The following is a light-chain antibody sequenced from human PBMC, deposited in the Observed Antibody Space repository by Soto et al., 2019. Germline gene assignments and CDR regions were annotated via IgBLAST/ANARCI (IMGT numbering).Light chain of an antibody. Sequence: EIVLTQSPGTLSLSPGERATLSCRASQSVSKNFLAWYQQKPDQAPRLLISGASNRATGIPDRFSGSGSGTDSSLTIARLEPEDVAVYFYQQYGSSSPTFGGGTKVAIK. J-gene: IGKJ4*01. CDR3: QQYGSSSPT. V-gene: IGKV3-20*01. CDR1: QSVSKNF. CDR2: GAS.